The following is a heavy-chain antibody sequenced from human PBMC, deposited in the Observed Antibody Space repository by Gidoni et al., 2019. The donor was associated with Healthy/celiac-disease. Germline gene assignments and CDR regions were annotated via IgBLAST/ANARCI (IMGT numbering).Heavy chain of an antibody. CDR1: GGSFSGYY. CDR3: ARLSTYYYGSGSYLYYYYYGMDV. D-gene: IGHD3-10*01. Sequence: QVQLQQWGAGLLKPSETLSLTCAVYGGSFSGYYWSWLRQPPGKGLAWIGEINHSGSTNYNPALKSRVNRSVDTSKNQFSLKLSSVTAADTAVYYCARLSTYYYGSGSYLYYYYYGMDVWGQGTTVTVSS. J-gene: IGHJ6*02. V-gene: IGHV4-34*01. CDR2: INHSGST.